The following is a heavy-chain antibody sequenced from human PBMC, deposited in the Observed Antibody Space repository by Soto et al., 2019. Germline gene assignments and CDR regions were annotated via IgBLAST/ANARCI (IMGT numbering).Heavy chain of an antibody. J-gene: IGHJ4*02. V-gene: IGHV1-58*01. CDR1: GFTFTSSA. Sequence: SVKVSCKASGFTFTSSAVQWVRQARGQRLEWIGWIVVGSGNTNYAQKFQERVTITRDMSTSTAYMELSSLRSEDTAVYYCAADRWFGELTPYYFDYWGQGTLVTVSS. CDR2: IVVGSGNT. D-gene: IGHD3-10*01. CDR3: AADRWFGELTPYYFDY.